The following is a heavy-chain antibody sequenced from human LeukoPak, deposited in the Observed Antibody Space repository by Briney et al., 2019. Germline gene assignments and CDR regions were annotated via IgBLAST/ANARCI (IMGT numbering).Heavy chain of an antibody. CDR3: VRDGVGAPPLDC. CDR1: GFSFSSYW. D-gene: IGHD1-26*01. V-gene: IGHV3-74*01. Sequence: GGSLRLSCAASGFSFSSYWMHWVRQAPGQGLVWVSRIKPDGSVTVYADSVRGRFTISRDNAKNTLSLQMNSLRAEDTALYYCVRDGVGAPPLDCWGQGVLVTVSS. J-gene: IGHJ4*02. CDR2: IKPDGSVT.